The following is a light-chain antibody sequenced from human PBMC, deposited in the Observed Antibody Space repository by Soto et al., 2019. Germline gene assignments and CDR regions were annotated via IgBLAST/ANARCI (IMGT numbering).Light chain of an antibody. Sequence: EVVLTQSPGTLSLSPGDRATLSCGASQSISRYLAWYQQKPGQGPRLLIYGASSRATGTPDRFSGSGSGTDFTLTINRLEPEDFALYYCQQYGSSPPTFGQGTKVDI. CDR1: QSISRY. CDR2: GAS. CDR3: QQYGSSPPT. V-gene: IGKV3-20*01. J-gene: IGKJ1*01.